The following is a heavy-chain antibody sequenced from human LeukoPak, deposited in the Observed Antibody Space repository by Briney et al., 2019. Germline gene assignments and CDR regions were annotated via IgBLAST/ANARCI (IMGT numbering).Heavy chain of an antibody. CDR3: ASSGSYLDYFDY. CDR2: IYGGGST. CDR1: GFTVSSNY. V-gene: IGHV3-66*01. J-gene: IGHJ4*02. Sequence: GGSLRLSCAASGFTVSSNYMSWVRQAPGKGLEWVSVIYGGGSTYYADSVKGRFTISRDNSKNTLYLQMNSLRAEDTAVYYCASSGSYLDYFDYWGQGTLVTVSS. D-gene: IGHD1-26*01.